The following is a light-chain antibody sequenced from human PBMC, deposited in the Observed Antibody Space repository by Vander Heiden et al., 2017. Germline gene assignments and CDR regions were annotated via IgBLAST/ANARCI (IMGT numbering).Light chain of an antibody. J-gene: IGLJ2*01. CDR1: SSNIGAGYD. Sequence: QSVLTQPPSVSGAPGQRVTISCTGRSSNIGAGYDVHWYLQVPRTAPKLLIYGNTNRPSGVPDRFSGSKSGTSASLAITGLQAEDEADYYCQSYDSGLTGYVVFGGGTKLTVL. CDR3: QSYDSGLTGYVV. V-gene: IGLV1-40*01. CDR2: GNT.